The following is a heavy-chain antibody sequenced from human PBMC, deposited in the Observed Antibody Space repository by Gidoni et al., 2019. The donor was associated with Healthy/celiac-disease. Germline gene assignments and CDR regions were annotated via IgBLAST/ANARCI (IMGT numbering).Heavy chain of an antibody. V-gene: IGHV3-9*01. CDR1: GFPFDDYA. Sequence: EVQLVESGGGLVQPGRSLRLSCAASGFPFDDYAMHWVRQAPGKGLEWVSGISWNSGSIGYADSVKGRFTISRDNAKNSLYLQMNSLRAEDTALYYCAKDPTYDSSGYHDYWGQGTLVTVSS. CDR3: AKDPTYDSSGYHDY. CDR2: ISWNSGSI. D-gene: IGHD3-22*01. J-gene: IGHJ4*02.